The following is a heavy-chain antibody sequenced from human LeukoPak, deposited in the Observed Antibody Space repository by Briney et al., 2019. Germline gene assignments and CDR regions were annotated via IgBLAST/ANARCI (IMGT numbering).Heavy chain of an antibody. J-gene: IGHJ4*02. CDR2: INQEGSVK. V-gene: IGHV3-7*01. D-gene: IGHD2-2*01. CDR3: ARGSTMPAN. CDR1: GFTFSTYW. Sequence: PGGSLRLSCEASGFTFSTYWMTWVRQAPGKGLEWVANINQEGSVKSYVDSVKGRFTISRDNAKNSLYLLMNSLRAEDTAVYYCARGSTMPANWGQGTLVTVSS.